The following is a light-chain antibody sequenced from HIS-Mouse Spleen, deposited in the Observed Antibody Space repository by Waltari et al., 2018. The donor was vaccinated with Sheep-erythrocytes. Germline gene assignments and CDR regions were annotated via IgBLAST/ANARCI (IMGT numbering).Light chain of an antibody. V-gene: IGKV3-11*01. Sequence: EIVLTQSPATMSLSPGEIATLSCRASQRVSSYLAWYQQKPGQAPTLLIYDASNRATGIPARFSGSGSGTDFTLTISSLEPEDFAVYYCQQRSNWYTFGQWTKLEIK. CDR2: DAS. CDR1: QRVSSY. J-gene: IGKJ2*01. CDR3: QQRSNWYT.